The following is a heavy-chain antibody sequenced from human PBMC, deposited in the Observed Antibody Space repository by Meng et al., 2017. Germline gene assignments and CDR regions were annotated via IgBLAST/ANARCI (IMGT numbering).Heavy chain of an antibody. J-gene: IGHJ4*02. Sequence: SGPGLVRLSGTMFLTCVVSGGAISSGNWWRWVRQHPGKGLEWIGEIYHSGSTNYNPSLKSRVTISVDKSKNQFSLKLSPVTAADTAVYYCARDGRSWDWGQGTLVTVSS. CDR3: ARDGRSWD. D-gene: IGHD7-27*01. CDR2: IYHSGST. V-gene: IGHV4-4*02. CDR1: GGAISSGNW.